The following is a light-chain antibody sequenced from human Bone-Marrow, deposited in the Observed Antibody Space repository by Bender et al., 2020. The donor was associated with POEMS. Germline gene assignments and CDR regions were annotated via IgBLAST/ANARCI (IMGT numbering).Light chain of an antibody. V-gene: IGLV2-14*02. CDR3: SSYTSGNTVV. J-gene: IGLJ2*01. CDR1: TSDVDIYNL. Sequence: QSALAQPASVSGSPGQSITISCTTTTSDVDIYNLVSWYQQHPGSAPKLMIFAVSNRPSGVSNRFSGSKSGNTASLSISGLQTEDEADYFCSSYTSGNTVVFGGGTTVTVL. CDR2: AVS.